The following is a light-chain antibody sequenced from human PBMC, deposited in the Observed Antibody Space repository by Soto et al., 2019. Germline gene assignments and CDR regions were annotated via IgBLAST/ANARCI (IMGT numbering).Light chain of an antibody. V-gene: IGKV3-11*01. CDR3: QQRKNWPPIT. Sequence: EIVLPQSPATLSLSPGETAPLSGRDSQNVDKFLAWYQQRPGQPPRLLIFDSSNRATGVPVRFSGSGSGTVFTLTIGSLEPEDSAVYYCQQRKNWPPITFGQGTRLEIK. CDR2: DSS. CDR1: QNVDKF. J-gene: IGKJ5*01.